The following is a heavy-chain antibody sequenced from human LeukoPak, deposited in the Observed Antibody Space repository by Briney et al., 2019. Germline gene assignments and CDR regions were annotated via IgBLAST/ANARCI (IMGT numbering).Heavy chain of an antibody. D-gene: IGHD6-13*01. CDR1: GYTFITYG. Sequence: SVKVSCTASGYTFITYGISWVRQAPGQGLEWMGGIIPIFGTANYAQKFQGRVTITADESTSTAYMELSSLRSEDTAVYYCARFRGEQQPFKERYFDYWGQGTLVTVSS. J-gene: IGHJ4*02. V-gene: IGHV1-69*13. CDR2: IIPIFGTA. CDR3: ARFRGEQQPFKERYFDY.